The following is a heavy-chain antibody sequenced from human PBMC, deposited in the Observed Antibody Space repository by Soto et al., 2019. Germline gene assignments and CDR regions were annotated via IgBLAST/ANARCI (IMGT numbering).Heavy chain of an antibody. Sequence: SETLSLTCTVSGGSLSSDSFYWTWIRQPPGKEPEWIGFIDNSGTTSYNPSLKSRVTIPLDTSQKQISLKLSSVIAADTAVYYCARFINQSGLPRPWGQGTLVPVSS. J-gene: IGHJ5*02. CDR1: GGSLSSDSFY. CDR3: ARFINQSGLPRP. CDR2: IDNSGTT. V-gene: IGHV4-61*01. D-gene: IGHD3-10*01.